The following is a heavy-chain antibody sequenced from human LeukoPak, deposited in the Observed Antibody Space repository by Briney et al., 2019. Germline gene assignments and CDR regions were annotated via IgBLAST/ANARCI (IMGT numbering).Heavy chain of an antibody. V-gene: IGHV4-30-2*01. CDR3: AREGGSSGYIGAFDI. Sequence: PSQTLSLTCTVSGGSISSGGYYWSWIRQPPGKGLEWIGYIYHSGSTYYNPSLKSRVTISVDRSKNQFSLKLSSVTAADTAVYYCAREGGSSGYIGAFDIWGQGTMVTVSS. CDR2: IYHSGST. J-gene: IGHJ3*02. CDR1: GGSISSGGYY. D-gene: IGHD3-22*01.